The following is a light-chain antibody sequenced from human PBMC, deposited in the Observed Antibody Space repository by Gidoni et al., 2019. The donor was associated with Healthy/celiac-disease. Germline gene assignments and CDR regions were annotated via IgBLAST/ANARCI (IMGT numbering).Light chain of an antibody. V-gene: IGKV1-5*03. J-gene: IGKJ4*01. CDR1: QSISSW. CDR2: KAS. Sequence: DIQLTQSPSTLSASVGDRVTITCRASQSISSWLAWYQQKPGKTPKLLIYKASSLESGVPSRFSGSGSGTEFTLTISSLQPDDFATYYCQQYNSFPLTFGGGTKVEIK. CDR3: QQYNSFPLT.